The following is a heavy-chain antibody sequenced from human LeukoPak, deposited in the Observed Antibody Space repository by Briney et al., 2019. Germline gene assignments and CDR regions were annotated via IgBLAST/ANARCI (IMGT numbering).Heavy chain of an antibody. CDR1: GYTFTGYY. V-gene: IGHV1-2*02. CDR2: INPNRGGT. CDR3: ARIYCSSTNCYFFDY. D-gene: IGHD2-2*01. J-gene: IGHJ4*02. Sequence: ASVKVSCKASGYTFTGYYMHWVRQAPGQGLEWMGWINPNRGGTNYAQKFQGRVTMTRDTSISTAYMELSRLRSDDTAVYYCARIYCSSTNCYFFDYWGQGTLVTVSS.